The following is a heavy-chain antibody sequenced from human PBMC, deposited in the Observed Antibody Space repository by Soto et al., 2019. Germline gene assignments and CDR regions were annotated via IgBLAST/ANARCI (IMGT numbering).Heavy chain of an antibody. J-gene: IGHJ4*02. CDR2: ISGSGGST. Sequence: PGGSLRLSCAASGFTFSSYAMSWVRQAPGKGLEWVSAISGSGGSTYYADSVKGRFTISRDNSKNTLYLQMNSLRAEDTAVYYCAKDGERCSGGSCYPRSFDYWAREPWSPSPQ. CDR1: GFTFSSYA. V-gene: IGHV3-23*01. D-gene: IGHD2-15*01. CDR3: AKDGERCSGGSCYPRSFDY.